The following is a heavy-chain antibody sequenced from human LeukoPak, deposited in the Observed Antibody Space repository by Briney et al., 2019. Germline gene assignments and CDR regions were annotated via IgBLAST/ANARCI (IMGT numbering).Heavy chain of an antibody. CDR3: ARVVTPRYCSSPSCYWKGWFDP. Sequence: ASVKVSCKASGGTLSRFAISWVRQAPGQGLEWMGGIIAIFGTANYAQKFQGRVTITADESTGTAYMELSSLTSEDTAVYYCARVVTPRYCSSPSCYWKGWFDPWGQGTLVTVSS. V-gene: IGHV1-69*13. CDR2: IIAIFGTA. CDR1: GGTLSRFA. J-gene: IGHJ5*02. D-gene: IGHD2-2*01.